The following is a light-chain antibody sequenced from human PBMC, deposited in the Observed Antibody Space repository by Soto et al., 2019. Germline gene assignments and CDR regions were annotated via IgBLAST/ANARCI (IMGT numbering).Light chain of an antibody. CDR1: QSVLYSSNNKNY. V-gene: IGKV4-1*01. Sequence: DIVMTQSPDSLAVSLVERATINWKSSQSVLYSSNNKNYLAWYQQKPGQPPKLLIYWASTRESGVPDRFSGSGSGTDFTLTISSLQAEDVAVYYCQQSYSTPRTFGQGTKVEIK. CDR3: QQSYSTPRT. CDR2: WAS. J-gene: IGKJ1*01.